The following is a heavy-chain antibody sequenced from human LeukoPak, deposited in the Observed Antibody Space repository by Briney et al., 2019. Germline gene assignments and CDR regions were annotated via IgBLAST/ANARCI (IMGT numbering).Heavy chain of an antibody. D-gene: IGHD6-13*01. CDR1: GGSISSYY. CDR3: ASLRGTGSWCFEY. J-gene: IGHJ4*02. Sequence: PSETLSLTCTVSGGSISSYYWSWVRQPPGKGLEWIGYIYYSGSTNYNPSLKSRVTISVDTSKNQFSLKLSSVTAADTAVYYCASLRGTGSWCFEYWGQGTLVTVSS. V-gene: IGHV4-59*01. CDR2: IYYSGST.